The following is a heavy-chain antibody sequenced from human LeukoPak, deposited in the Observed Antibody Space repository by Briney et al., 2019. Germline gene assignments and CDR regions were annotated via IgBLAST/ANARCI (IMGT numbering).Heavy chain of an antibody. CDR2: INPNSGGT. CDR1: GYTFTGYY. D-gene: IGHD4-17*01. J-gene: IGHJ3*02. Sequence: ASVKVSCKTSGYTFTGYYMHWVRQAPGQGLEWMGWINPNSGGTNYAQKFQGRVTMTRDMSTSTVYMELSSLRSEDTAVYYCARDPTTVTTGEAFDIWGQGTMVTVSS. CDR3: ARDPTTVTTGEAFDI. V-gene: IGHV1-2*02.